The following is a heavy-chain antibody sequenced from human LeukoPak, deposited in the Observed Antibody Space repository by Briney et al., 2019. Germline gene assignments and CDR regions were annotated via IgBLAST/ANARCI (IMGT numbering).Heavy chain of an antibody. J-gene: IGHJ4*02. V-gene: IGHV3-23*01. D-gene: IGHD3-10*01. CDR1: GITLSNYG. Sequence: GGSLRLSCAVSGITLSNYGMSWVRQAPGKGLEWVAGISDSGGRTNYADSAKGRFTISRDNPKNTLSLQMNSLRTEDTAVYFCAKRGVVIRGFLVGFHKEAYYYDSWGQGALVTVPS. CDR2: ISDSGGRT. CDR3: AKRGVVIRGFLVGFHKEAYYYDS.